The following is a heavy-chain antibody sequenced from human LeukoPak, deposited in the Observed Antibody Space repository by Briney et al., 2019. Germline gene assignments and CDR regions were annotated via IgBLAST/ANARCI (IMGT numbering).Heavy chain of an antibody. V-gene: IGHV3-23*01. D-gene: IGHD3-9*01. CDR1: EFILSSYA. Sequence: PGGSLRLSCEASEFILSSYAMGWVRQAPGEGLEWVSTISGSGSSTYYADSVKGRFTISRDNPKNAQYLQMSSLRAEDTAVYYCAKAIAATGRWWIFDYWGQGTLVTVSS. J-gene: IGHJ4*02. CDR2: ISGSGSST. CDR3: AKAIAATGRWWIFDY.